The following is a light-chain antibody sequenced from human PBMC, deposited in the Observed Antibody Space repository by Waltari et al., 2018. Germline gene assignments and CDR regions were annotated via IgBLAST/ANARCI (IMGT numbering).Light chain of an antibody. CDR2: EVS. CDR3: NSYTTTAARV. J-gene: IGLJ3*02. V-gene: IGLV2-14*01. Sequence: QSALTQPASVSGSPGQSITISCTGTSSAVGPFNYVSCYQQHPAKAPKLIIYEVSNRPFGVSTRFSGSKSGNTASLTISGLQAEDEADYYCNSYTTTAARVFGGGTRLTVL. CDR1: SSAVGPFNY.